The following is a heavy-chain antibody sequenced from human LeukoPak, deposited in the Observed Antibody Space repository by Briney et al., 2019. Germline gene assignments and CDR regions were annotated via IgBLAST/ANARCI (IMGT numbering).Heavy chain of an antibody. V-gene: IGHV3-20*01. J-gene: IGHJ5*02. CDR2: INWNGGST. Sequence: GGSLRLSCAASGFTFDDYDVSWVRQAPGKGLEWVSGINWNGGSTGYADSVKGRFTISRDNAKSSLYLQMNSLRAEDTALYHCARDQGTYSSGSNWFDPWGQGTLVTVSS. CDR3: ARDQGTYSSGSNWFDP. D-gene: IGHD6-19*01. CDR1: GFTFDDYD.